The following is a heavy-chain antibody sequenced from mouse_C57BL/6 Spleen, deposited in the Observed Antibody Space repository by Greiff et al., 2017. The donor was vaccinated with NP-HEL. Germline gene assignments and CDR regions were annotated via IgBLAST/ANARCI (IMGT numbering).Heavy chain of an antibody. Sequence: VQLQQSGAELVRPGASVTLSCKASGYTFTDYEMHWVKQTPVHGLEWIGAIDPETGGTAYNQKFKGKAILTADKSSSTAYMELRSLTSEDAAVYYCTRGDDGGSRLGFDYWGQGTTLTVSS. CDR2: IDPETGGT. CDR1: GYTFTDYE. CDR3: TRGDDGGSRLGFDY. D-gene: IGHD1-1*01. V-gene: IGHV1-15*01. J-gene: IGHJ2*01.